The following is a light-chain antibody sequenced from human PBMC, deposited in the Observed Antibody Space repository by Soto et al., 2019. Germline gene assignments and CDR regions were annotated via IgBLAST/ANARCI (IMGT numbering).Light chain of an antibody. CDR2: EVS. V-gene: IGLV2-23*02. CDR1: SSVVGSYNL. Sequence: QSVLTQPASVSGSPGQSITISCTGTSSVVGSYNLVSWYQQHPGKAPKLMIYEVSKRPSGVSNRFSGSKSGNTASLTISGLQAEDEADYYCCSYAGSSTDVFGTGTKVTVL. J-gene: IGLJ1*01. CDR3: CSYAGSSTDV.